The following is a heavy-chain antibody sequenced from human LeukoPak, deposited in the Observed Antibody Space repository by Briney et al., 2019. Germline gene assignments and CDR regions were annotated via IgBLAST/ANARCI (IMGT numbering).Heavy chain of an antibody. CDR3: ARHREGIADRPLYYYYFMDV. V-gene: IGHV4-39*01. J-gene: IGHJ6*03. D-gene: IGHD6-13*01. CDR1: GGSISSSSYY. Sequence: SETLSLTCAVSGGSISSSSYYWGWIRQSPGKGLEWIGSMYYSGSTYYNPSLKSRVTISVGTSKNQFSLKLSSVTAADTAVYYCARHREGIADRPLYYYYFMDVWGRGTTVTVSS. CDR2: MYYSGST.